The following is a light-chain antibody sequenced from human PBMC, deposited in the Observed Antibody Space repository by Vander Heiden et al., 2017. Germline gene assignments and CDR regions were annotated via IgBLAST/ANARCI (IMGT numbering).Light chain of an antibody. CDR2: VNSDGSH. J-gene: IGLJ2*01. CDR1: SRHDNYA. V-gene: IGLV4-69*01. CDR3: QTWGSGIVV. Sequence: QLVVTQSPSASASLGASVKLTCTQNSRHDNYAIAWHQQQPEKGPRYLMKVNSDGSHSKGDGIPDRFSGSSSGAERYLIISSLQSEDEADYYCQTWGSGIVVFGGGTKLTVL.